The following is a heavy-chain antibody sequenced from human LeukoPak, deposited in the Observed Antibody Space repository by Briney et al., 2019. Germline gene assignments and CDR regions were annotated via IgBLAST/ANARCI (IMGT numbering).Heavy chain of an antibody. D-gene: IGHD3-22*01. CDR2: IYSGGST. Sequence: GGSLRLSCAASGFTVSSNYMSWVRQAPGKGLEWVSVIYSGGSTYYADSVKGRFTISRDNSKNTLYLQMNSLRAEDTAVYYCAKRGSGYPFYFDYWGQGTLVTVSS. J-gene: IGHJ4*02. CDR3: AKRGSGYPFYFDY. V-gene: IGHV3-53*01. CDR1: GFTVSSNY.